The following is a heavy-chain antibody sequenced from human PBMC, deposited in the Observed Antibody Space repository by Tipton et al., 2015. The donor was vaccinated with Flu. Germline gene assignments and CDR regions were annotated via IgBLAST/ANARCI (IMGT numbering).Heavy chain of an antibody. CDR2: ISHSGST. D-gene: IGHD3-10*01. CDR3: ATTTYYYGSGSHDY. Sequence: TLSLTCVVSGFSIGSRYYWGWIRQPPGKGLEWIGSISHSGSTYYNPSLKGRVTISIDTFKNQFSLKLSSVTAADTAVYSCATTTYYYGSGSHDYWGQGTLVTVSS. V-gene: IGHV4-38-2*01. J-gene: IGHJ4*02. CDR1: GFSIGSRYY.